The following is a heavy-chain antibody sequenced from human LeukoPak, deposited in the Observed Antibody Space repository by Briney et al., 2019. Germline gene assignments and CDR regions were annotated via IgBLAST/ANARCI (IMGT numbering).Heavy chain of an antibody. CDR1: GFTLSSYW. J-gene: IGHJ3*02. Sequence: GGSLRLSCAASGFTLSSYWMHWVRQAPGKGLVWVSRINSDGSSTSYADSVNGRFTISRDNTKNTLYLQMNSLRAEDTAVYYCARVPSGCFAFDIWGQGTMVTVSS. V-gene: IGHV3-74*01. D-gene: IGHD6-19*01. CDR2: INSDGSST. CDR3: ARVPSGCFAFDI.